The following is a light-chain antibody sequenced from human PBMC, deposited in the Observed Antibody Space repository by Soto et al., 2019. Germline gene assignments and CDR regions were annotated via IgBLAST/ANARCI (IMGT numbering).Light chain of an antibody. J-gene: IGKJ1*01. Sequence: ILMAQSPATLSVSPGERATLACRASQSVSSNLAWYQQRPGQAPRLLIYAASTMATGIPARFSGSGSGTEFTLTISSLQSEDFAVYYCQQYNSWPGTFGQGTKVDIK. CDR2: AAS. CDR3: QQYNSWPGT. CDR1: QSVSSN. V-gene: IGKV3-15*01.